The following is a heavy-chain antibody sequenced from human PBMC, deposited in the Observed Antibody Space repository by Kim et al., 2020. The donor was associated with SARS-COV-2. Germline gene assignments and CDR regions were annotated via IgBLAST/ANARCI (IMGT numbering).Heavy chain of an antibody. Sequence: GGSLRLSCAASGFTFSSYSMNWGRQAPGKGLEWVSSISSSSSYIYYADSVKGRFTISRDNAKNSLYLQMNSLRAEDTAVYYCARARYYYDSSGYNIDYWGQGTLVTVSS. CDR1: GFTFSSYS. D-gene: IGHD3-22*01. CDR2: ISSSSSYI. V-gene: IGHV3-21*01. J-gene: IGHJ4*02. CDR3: ARARYYYDSSGYNIDY.